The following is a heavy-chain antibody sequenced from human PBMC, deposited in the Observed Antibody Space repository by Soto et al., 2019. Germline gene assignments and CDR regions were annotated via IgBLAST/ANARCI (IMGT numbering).Heavy chain of an antibody. Sequence: GGSLRLSCAASGFTVSSNYMSWVRQAPGKGLEWVSVIYSGGSTYYADSVKGRFTISRDNSKNTLYLQMNSLRAEDTAVYYCARDRPNAIRENDAFDIWGQGTMVTVSS. V-gene: IGHV3-53*01. D-gene: IGHD2-8*01. CDR3: ARDRPNAIRENDAFDI. CDR1: GFTVSSNY. CDR2: IYSGGST. J-gene: IGHJ3*02.